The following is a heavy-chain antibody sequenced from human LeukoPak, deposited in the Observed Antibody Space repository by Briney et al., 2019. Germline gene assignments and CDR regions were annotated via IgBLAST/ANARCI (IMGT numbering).Heavy chain of an antibody. CDR3: ARGTTRYTTTYYFDY. J-gene: IGHJ4*02. Sequence: PSETLSLTCTVSGTSISNYYWSWIRQPPGKGLEWIGYIYCSGDTNYNPSLKSRVTMSVDTSKNQFSLKLSSLTAADTAVFYCARGTTRYTTTYYFDYWGQGTLVTVSS. CDR2: IYCSGDT. D-gene: IGHD2-2*02. V-gene: IGHV4-59*01. CDR1: GTSISNYY.